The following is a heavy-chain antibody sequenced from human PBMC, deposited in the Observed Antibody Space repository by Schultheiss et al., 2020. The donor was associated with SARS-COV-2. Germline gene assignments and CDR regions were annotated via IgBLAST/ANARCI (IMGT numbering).Heavy chain of an antibody. D-gene: IGHD4-23*01. CDR1: GFTFSSYG. J-gene: IGHJ4*02. CDR2: ISYDGSNK. Sequence: GGSLRLSCAASGFTFSSYGMHWVRQAPGKGLEWVAVISYDGSNKYYADSVKGRFTISRDNSKNTLYLQMNSLRAEDTAVYYCARLYGGFFDYWGQGTLVTVSS. CDR3: ARLYGGFFDY. V-gene: IGHV3-30*03.